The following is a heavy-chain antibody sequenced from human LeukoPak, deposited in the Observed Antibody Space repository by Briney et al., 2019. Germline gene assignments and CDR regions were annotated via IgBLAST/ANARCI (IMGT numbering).Heavy chain of an antibody. J-gene: IGHJ3*02. CDR1: GFTFSSYS. CDR3: ARTPSSTPRFYI. V-gene: IGHV3-21*01. CDR2: ISSSSSYI. Sequence: SGGSLRLSCAASGFTFSSYSMNWVRQAPGKGLEWVSSISSSSSYIYYADSVKGRFTISRDDAKNSLYLQMNSLRAEDTAVYYCARTPSSTPRFYIWGQGTMVTVSS. D-gene: IGHD2-2*01.